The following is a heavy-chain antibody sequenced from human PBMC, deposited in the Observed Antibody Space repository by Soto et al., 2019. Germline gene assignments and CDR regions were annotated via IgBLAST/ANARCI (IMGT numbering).Heavy chain of an antibody. Sequence: QVQLQESGPGLVKPSETLSLTCSVSGGTINTYYWSWIRQPPGKGLEWIGYIYSSGSTTYNPSLKGRVIISVDTSKKQFSLKVRSVTAADTAVYYCARSPPIAVTIRSSFDIWGQGTMVTVSS. CDR1: GGTINTYY. CDR2: IYSSGST. J-gene: IGHJ3*02. CDR3: ARSPPIAVTIRSSFDI. V-gene: IGHV4-59*01. D-gene: IGHD6-19*01.